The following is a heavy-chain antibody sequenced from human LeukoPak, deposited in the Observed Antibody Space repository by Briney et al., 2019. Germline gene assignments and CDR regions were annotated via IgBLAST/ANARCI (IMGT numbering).Heavy chain of an antibody. V-gene: IGHV3-30-3*01. J-gene: IGHJ4*02. CDR2: TSYDGSNK. D-gene: IGHD3-10*01. CDR3: AREGPSGSPPADF. CDR1: GFTFTSRA. Sequence: GGSLRLSCAASGFTFTSRAMHWVRQAPGKGLEWVAITSYDGSNKYYAESVKGRFTISRDNSKNTLYLQMNSLRAEDTAAYYCAREGPSGSPPADFWGQGTLVTVSS.